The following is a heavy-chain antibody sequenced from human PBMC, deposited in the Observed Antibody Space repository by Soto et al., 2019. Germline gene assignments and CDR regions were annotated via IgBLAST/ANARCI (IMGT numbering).Heavy chain of an antibody. J-gene: IGHJ5*02. D-gene: IGHD3-10*01. V-gene: IGHV4-31*03. CDR2: IYYSGSP. Sequence: SETLSLTCTVAGGSISSGGYYWSWIRQHTGEGLEWIGYIYYSGSPYYNPSLKSRVTISVHTSKNHFSLKLSSVTAADTAVYDCARDQVREGMYHWGQGTLVTVSS. CDR3: ARDQVREGMYH. CDR1: GGSISSGGYY.